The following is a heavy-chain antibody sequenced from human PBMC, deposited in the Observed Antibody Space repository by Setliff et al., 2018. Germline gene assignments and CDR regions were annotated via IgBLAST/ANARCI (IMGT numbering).Heavy chain of an antibody. Sequence: PSETLSLTCTVSGGPISSYFWSWIRQSPGKGLEWIGYTSNLGITSYNPSLKGRVTISVDTSKSQFSLKLSSVTAADTAVYFCARGGVLGTGDFDYWGQGTLVTVSS. CDR1: GGPISSYF. D-gene: IGHD3-16*01. V-gene: IGHV4-59*01. CDR2: TSNLGIT. CDR3: ARGGVLGTGDFDY. J-gene: IGHJ4*02.